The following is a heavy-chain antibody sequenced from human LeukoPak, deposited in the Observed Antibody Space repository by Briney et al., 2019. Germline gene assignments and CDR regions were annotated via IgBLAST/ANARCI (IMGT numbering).Heavy chain of an antibody. CDR2: IYHSGST. CDR3: ASLPSNTVTHDY. CDR1: GYSISSSYY. J-gene: IGHJ4*02. D-gene: IGHD4-11*01. V-gene: IGHV4-38-2*01. Sequence: NPSETLSLTRAVSGYSISSSYYWGWIRRPPGKGLEWIGTIYHSGSTHYNPSLKSRVTLSVDTSKNQFSLKLRSVTAADTAVYYCASLPSNTVTHDYWGQGTLVTVSS.